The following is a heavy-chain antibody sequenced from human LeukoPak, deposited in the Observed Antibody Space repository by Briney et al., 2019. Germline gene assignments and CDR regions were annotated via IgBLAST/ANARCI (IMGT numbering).Heavy chain of an antibody. CDR2: INPNSGGT. V-gene: IGHV1-2*02. CDR1: GYTFTGYY. D-gene: IGHD3-22*01. CDR3: ARYYYDSSGGAFDI. J-gene: IGHJ3*02. Sequence: GASVKVSCKASGYTFTGYYMHWVRQAPGQGLEWMGWINPNSGGTNYAQKFQGRVTMTRDTSISTAYMELSRLRSDDTAVYYCARYYYDSSGGAFDIWGQGTMVTVSS.